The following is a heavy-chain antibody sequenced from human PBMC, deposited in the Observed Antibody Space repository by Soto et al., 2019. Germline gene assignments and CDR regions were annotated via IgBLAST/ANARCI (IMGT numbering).Heavy chain of an antibody. J-gene: IGHJ6*02. CDR1: GFTFSSYG. D-gene: IGHD2-15*01. CDR3: AKDGLVVVAATGTYYYYGMDV. Sequence: QVQLVESGGGVVQPGRSLRLSCAASGFTFSSYGMHWVRQAPGKGLEWVAVISYDGSNKYYADSVKGRFTISRDNSKNTLYLQMNSLRAEDTAVYYCAKDGLVVVAATGTYYYYGMDVWGQGTTVTVSS. CDR2: ISYDGSNK. V-gene: IGHV3-30*18.